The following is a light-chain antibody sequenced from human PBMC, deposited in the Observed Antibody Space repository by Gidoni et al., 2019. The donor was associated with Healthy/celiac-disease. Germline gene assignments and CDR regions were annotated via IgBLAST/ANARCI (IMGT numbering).Light chain of an antibody. V-gene: IGKV1-8*01. CDR3: QQYYSYPRT. Sequence: IRMNQSTSPFSASTGDSVTITCRASPGISSYLAWYQQKPGKAPKLLIYAASTWQSGVPSRFSGSGSGTDFTLTISCLQSEDFATYYCQQYYSYPRTFGQGTKVEIK. CDR1: PGISSY. J-gene: IGKJ1*01. CDR2: AAS.